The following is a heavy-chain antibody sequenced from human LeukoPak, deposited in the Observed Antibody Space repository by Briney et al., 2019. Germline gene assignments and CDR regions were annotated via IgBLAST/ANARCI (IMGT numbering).Heavy chain of an antibody. V-gene: IGHV4-31*03. CDR1: GGSISSGGYY. CDR3: ARDRVVDTYYYYGMDV. Sequence: PSETLSLTCTVSGGSISSGGYYWSWIRQHPGKGLEWIGYIYYSGSTYYNPSLKSRVTISVDTSKNQFSLKLSSVTAADTAVYYCARDRVVDTYYYYGMDVWGQGTTVTVSS. D-gene: IGHD3-3*01. CDR2: IYYSGST. J-gene: IGHJ6*02.